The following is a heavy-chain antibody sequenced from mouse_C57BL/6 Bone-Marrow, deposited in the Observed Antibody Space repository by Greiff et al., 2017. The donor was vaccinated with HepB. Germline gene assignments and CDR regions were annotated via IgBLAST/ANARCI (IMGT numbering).Heavy chain of an antibody. CDR2: INPSSGYT. CDR1: GYTFTSYW. D-gene: IGHD1-1*01. CDR3: APYYYGSSLFDY. Sequence: VHLVESGAELAKPGASVKLSCKASGYTFTSYWMHWVKQRPGQGLEWIGYINPSSGYTKYNQKFKDKATLTADKSSSTAYMQLSSLTYEDSAVYYCAPYYYGSSLFDYWGQGTTLTVSS. V-gene: IGHV1-7*01. J-gene: IGHJ2*01.